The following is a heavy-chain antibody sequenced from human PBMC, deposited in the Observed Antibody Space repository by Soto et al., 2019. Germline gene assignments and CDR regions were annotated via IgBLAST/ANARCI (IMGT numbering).Heavy chain of an antibody. CDR3: ARGTYDSSGYYHFGDY. V-gene: IGHV1-3*01. J-gene: IGHJ4*02. D-gene: IGHD3-22*01. Sequence: QVQLVQSGAEVKKPGASVKVSCKASGYTFTSYAMHWVRQAPGQRLEWMGWINAGNGNTKYSQKFQGRVTITRDTSASTDYMELSSLRSEDTAVYYCARGTYDSSGYYHFGDYWGQGTLVTVSS. CDR1: GYTFTSYA. CDR2: INAGNGNT.